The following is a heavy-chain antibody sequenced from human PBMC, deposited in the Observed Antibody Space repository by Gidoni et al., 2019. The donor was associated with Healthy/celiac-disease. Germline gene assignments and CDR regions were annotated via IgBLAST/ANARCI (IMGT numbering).Heavy chain of an antibody. V-gene: IGHV3-23*01. Sequence: EVQLLESGGGLVQPGGSLRLSCAASGFTFSSYAMSWVRQAPGKGLEWVSAISGSGGSTYYADSVKGRFTISRDNSKITLYLQMNSLRAEDTAVYYCAKVEVRAAVAGLGPYWFDYWGQGTLVTVSS. CDR2: ISGSGGST. CDR3: AKVEVRAAVAGLGPYWFDY. CDR1: GFTFSSYA. D-gene: IGHD6-19*01. J-gene: IGHJ4*02.